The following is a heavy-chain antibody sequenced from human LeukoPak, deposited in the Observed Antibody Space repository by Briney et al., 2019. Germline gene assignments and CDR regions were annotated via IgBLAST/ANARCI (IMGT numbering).Heavy chain of an antibody. CDR2: INHSGST. V-gene: IGHV4-34*01. D-gene: IGHD6-19*01. J-gene: IGHJ4*02. Sequence: SETLSLTCAVHGGSFSGYYWSWIRQPPGKGLEWIGEINHSGSTNYNPSLKSRVTISVDTSKNQFSLKLSSVTAADTAVYYCARGIVQWLPRGGYFDYWGQGTLVTVSS. CDR1: GGSFSGYY. CDR3: ARGIVQWLPRGGYFDY.